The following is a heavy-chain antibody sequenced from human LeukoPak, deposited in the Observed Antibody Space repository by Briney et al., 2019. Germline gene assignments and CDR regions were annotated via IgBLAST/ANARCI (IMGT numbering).Heavy chain of an antibody. CDR3: ARDAGDDSSAPGWFDR. V-gene: IGHV1-69*13. CDR1: GGTFSSYA. CDR2: IIPIFGTA. J-gene: IGHJ5*02. Sequence: ASVKVSCKASGGTFSSYAISWVRQAPGQGLEWMGGIIPIFGTANYAQKFQGRVTITADESTSTAYMELSSLRSEDTAVYCCARDAGDDSSAPGWFDRWGQGTLVTVSS. D-gene: IGHD3-22*01.